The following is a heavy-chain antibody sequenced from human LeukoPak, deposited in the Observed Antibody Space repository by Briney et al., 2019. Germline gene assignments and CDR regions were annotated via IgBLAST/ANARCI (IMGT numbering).Heavy chain of an antibody. CDR2: IYSGGST. CDR1: GFTVGSNY. V-gene: IGHV3-66*01. CDR3: ARSWGMGLRYFDWSYYFDY. D-gene: IGHD3-9*01. J-gene: IGHJ4*02. Sequence: GGSLRLSCAASGFTVGSNYMSWVRQAPGKGLEWVSVIYSGGSTYYADSVKGRFTISRDNPKNTLYLQMNSLRAEDTAVYYCARSWGMGLRYFDWSYYFDYWGQGTLVTVSS.